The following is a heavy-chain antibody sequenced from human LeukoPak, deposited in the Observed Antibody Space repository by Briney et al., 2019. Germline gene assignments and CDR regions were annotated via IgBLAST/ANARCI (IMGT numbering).Heavy chain of an antibody. CDR3: AHGSMYQLDY. CDR1: GFTFSSYA. D-gene: IGHD2-2*01. J-gene: IGHJ4*02. Sequence: GGTLRLSCAASGFTFSSYAMSWVRQAPGKGLEWVSGIVGGAGGTYYADSVKGRFTIPRDNSKNTLYLQMNSLRAEDTAVYYCAHGSMYQLDYWGQGTLVTVSS. V-gene: IGHV3-23*01. CDR2: IVGGAGGT.